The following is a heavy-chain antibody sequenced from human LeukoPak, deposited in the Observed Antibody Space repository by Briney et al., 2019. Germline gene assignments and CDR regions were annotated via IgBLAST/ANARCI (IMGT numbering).Heavy chain of an antibody. Sequence: GGSLRLSCAASGFTFSDYAMHWVRQAPGKGLEWVAVISYDGSSEYYADSVKGRFTLSRDNSKNTLYVQMNNLRPEDTGVYYCAGRNASADYWGQGTLVTVSS. J-gene: IGHJ4*02. CDR1: GFTFSDYA. CDR2: ISYDGSSE. CDR3: AGRNASADY. V-gene: IGHV3-30-3*01.